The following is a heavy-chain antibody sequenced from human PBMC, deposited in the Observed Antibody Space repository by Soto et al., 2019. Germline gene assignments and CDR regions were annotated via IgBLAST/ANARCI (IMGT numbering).Heavy chain of an antibody. CDR3: ARYCGGSCFTPGFQH. J-gene: IGHJ1*01. CDR2: IYYSGST. CDR1: GGSISSYY. D-gene: IGHD2-15*01. V-gene: IGHV4-59*01. Sequence: SETLSLTCTVSGGSISSYYWSWIRQPPGKGLEWIGYIYYSGSTNYIPSLKSRVTISVDTSKNQFSLKLSSVTAADTAVYYCARYCGGSCFTPGFQHWGQGTLVTVSS.